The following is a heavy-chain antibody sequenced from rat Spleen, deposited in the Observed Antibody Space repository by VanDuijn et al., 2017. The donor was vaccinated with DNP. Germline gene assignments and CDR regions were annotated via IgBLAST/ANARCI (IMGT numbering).Heavy chain of an antibody. V-gene: IGHV5-46*01. CDR2: ISPSGGST. Sequence: EVQLVESGGGLVQPGRSLKLSCAASGFTFSDFPMAWVRQTPTKGLEWVASISPSGGSTYYRDSVKGRFTISRDNAKSTLYLQMNSLRSEDMATYYCARPYGYNNGGFAYWGQGTLVTVSS. CDR3: ARPYGYNNGGFAY. D-gene: IGHD1-4*01. J-gene: IGHJ3*01. CDR1: GFTFSDFP.